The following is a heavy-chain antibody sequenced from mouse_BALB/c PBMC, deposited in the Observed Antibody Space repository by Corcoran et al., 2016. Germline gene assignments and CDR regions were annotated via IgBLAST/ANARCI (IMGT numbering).Heavy chain of an antibody. V-gene: IGHV9-4*02. CDR1: GYTFTTAG. D-gene: IGHD1-2*01. Sequence: QIQLVQSGPELKKPGETVRISCKASGYTFTTAGMQWVQKMPGKGLKWIGWINTHSGVPKYAEDFKGRFAFSLETSASTAYLQISNLKNEDTATYFCARWPYGGGYYAMDYWGQGTSVTVSS. CDR2: INTHSGVP. CDR3: ARWPYGGGYYAMDY. J-gene: IGHJ4*01.